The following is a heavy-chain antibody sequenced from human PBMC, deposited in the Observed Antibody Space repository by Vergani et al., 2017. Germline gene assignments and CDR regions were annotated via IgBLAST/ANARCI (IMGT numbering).Heavy chain of an antibody. CDR3: AKANPRNSGYDYRYYYHAMDV. CDR2: ISGSGGST. J-gene: IGHJ6*02. D-gene: IGHD5-12*01. CDR1: GFTFNHYA. Sequence: EVQLLESGGDLVQPGGSLRLSCAASGFTFNHYAMNWVRQAPGKGLEWVSGISGSGGSTYYAGSVKGRFTISRDSCKNTLYLQMNSLSAGDTAVYYCAKANPRNSGYDYRYYYHAMDVWGQGTTVTVSS. V-gene: IGHV3-23*01.